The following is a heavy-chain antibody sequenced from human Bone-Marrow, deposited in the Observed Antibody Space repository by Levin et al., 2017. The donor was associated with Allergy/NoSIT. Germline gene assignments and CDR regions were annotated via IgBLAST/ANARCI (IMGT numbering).Heavy chain of an antibody. CDR2: INPNSGGT. V-gene: IGHV1-2*02. CDR3: ARLYYYDSSGYYDDC. Sequence: ASVKVSCKASGYTFTDFYMHWVRQAPGQGLEWMGWINPNSGGTNYAQKFQGRVTKTRDTSISAAYMELSSLRSDDTAVYYCARLYYYDSSGYYDDCWGQGTLVTVSS. CDR1: GYTFTDFY. J-gene: IGHJ4*02. D-gene: IGHD3-22*01.